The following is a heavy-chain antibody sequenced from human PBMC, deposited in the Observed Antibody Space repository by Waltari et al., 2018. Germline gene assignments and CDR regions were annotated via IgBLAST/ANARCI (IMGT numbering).Heavy chain of an antibody. Sequence: EVQLVESGGGLVQPGGSLRLSCAASGFTFSSYWMSWVRQAPGKGLEWVANIKQDGSENYYVDSAKGRFTFSRDNAKNSLYLQMNSLRAEDTAVYYCARPYASGWYINFDYWGQGTLVTVSS. CDR3: ARPYASGWYINFDY. CDR2: IKQDGSEN. V-gene: IGHV3-7*01. J-gene: IGHJ4*02. D-gene: IGHD6-19*01. CDR1: GFTFSSYW.